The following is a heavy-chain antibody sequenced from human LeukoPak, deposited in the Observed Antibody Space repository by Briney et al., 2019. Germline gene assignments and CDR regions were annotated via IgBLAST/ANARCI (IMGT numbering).Heavy chain of an antibody. CDR1: GFTFSSYG. J-gene: IGHJ5*02. V-gene: IGHV3-33*06. D-gene: IGHD4-17*01. CDR3: VKDASYGDRWFDP. Sequence: PGRSLRLSCAASGFTFSSYGMHWVRQAPGKGLEWVAVIWYDGSNKYYADSVKGRFTISRDNSKNTLYLQMNSLRAEDTAVYYCVKDASYGDRWFDPWGQGTLVTVSS. CDR2: IWYDGSNK.